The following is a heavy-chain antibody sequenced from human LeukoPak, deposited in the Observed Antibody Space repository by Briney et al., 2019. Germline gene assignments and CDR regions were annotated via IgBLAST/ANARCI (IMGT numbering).Heavy chain of an antibody. CDR2: INPSGGST. V-gene: IGHV1-46*01. J-gene: IGHJ6*03. CDR3: ARGRTGDQVYYYYYMDV. Sequence: ASVKVSCKASGYTFTSYYMHLVRQAPGQGLEWMGIINPSGGSTSYAQKFQGRVTMTRDMSTSTVYMELSSLRSEDTAVYYCARGRTGDQVYYYYYMDVWGKGTTVTVSS. CDR1: GYTFTSYY. D-gene: IGHD7-27*01.